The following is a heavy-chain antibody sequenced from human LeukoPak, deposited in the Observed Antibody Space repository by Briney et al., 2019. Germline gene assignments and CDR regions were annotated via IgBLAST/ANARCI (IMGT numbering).Heavy chain of an antibody. Sequence: ASVKVSCKASGYTFTGYYMHWVRQAPGQGLEWMGWISPNSGGTNFAQRFQGRVTMTRDTSISTAYMELSRLRSDDTAIYYCARDERYDSSGYPFDYWGQGTLVTVSS. V-gene: IGHV1-2*02. CDR2: ISPNSGGT. CDR1: GYTFTGYY. J-gene: IGHJ4*02. CDR3: ARDERYDSSGYPFDY. D-gene: IGHD3-22*01.